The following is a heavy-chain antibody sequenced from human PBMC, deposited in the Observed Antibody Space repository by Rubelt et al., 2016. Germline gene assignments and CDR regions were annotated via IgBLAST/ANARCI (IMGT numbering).Heavy chain of an antibody. CDR2: IYHRGST. CDR1: GYSISSGYY. J-gene: IGHJ6*03. D-gene: IGHD3-16*01. Sequence: QVQLQESGPGLVKPSETLSLTCTVSGYSISSGYYWGWIRQPPGKGLEWIGSIYHRGSTYYHPAPKSRVTLSVDTSQNQFSLRVGLVTAADTAVYYCARVWGYDYYYMDVWGKGTTVTVSS. V-gene: IGHV4-38-2*02. CDR3: ARVWGYDYYYMDV.